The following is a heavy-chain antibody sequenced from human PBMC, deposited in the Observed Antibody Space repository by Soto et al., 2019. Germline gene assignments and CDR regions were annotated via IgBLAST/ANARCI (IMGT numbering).Heavy chain of an antibody. J-gene: IGHJ5*02. D-gene: IGHD2-21*02. CDR1: GGSISSSSYF. Sequence: PSETLSLTCSVSGGSISSSSYFWGWIRQPPGKGQEWIGSIYYSGSTYYNPSLKSRVTVSVDTSKNQFSLKLSSVTAADTAVYYCARHPSDFWFDPWGQGTLVTSPQ. CDR2: IYYSGST. V-gene: IGHV4-39*01. CDR3: ARHPSDFWFDP.